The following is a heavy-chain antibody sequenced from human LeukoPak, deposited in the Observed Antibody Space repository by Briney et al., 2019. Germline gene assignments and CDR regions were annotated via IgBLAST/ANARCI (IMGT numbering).Heavy chain of an antibody. D-gene: IGHD2-2*02. CDR2: IYYSGST. CDR1: GGSISSCY. J-gene: IGHJ5*02. Sequence: SETLSLTCTVSGGSISSCYWSWIRQPPGKGLEWIGYIYYSGSTNYNPSLKSRVTISVDTSKNQFSLKLSSVTAADTAVYYCAGAFFYCSSTSCYTGWFDPWGQGTLVTVSS. CDR3: AGAFFYCSSTSCYTGWFDP. V-gene: IGHV4-59*01.